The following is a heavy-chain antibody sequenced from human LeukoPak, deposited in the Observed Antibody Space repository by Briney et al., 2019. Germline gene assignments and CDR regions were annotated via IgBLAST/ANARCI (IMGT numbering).Heavy chain of an antibody. D-gene: IGHD5-24*01. J-gene: IGHJ4*02. CDR3: SRGTDAYKCGNS. CDR2: IHYSGRI. V-gene: IGHV4-34*01. CDR1: GGAFSGYY. Sequence: KPSETLSLTCAVYGGAFSGYYLTWIRQPPGKGLEWIGEIHYSGRINYNPSLKSRVTISADTSNNHFSLKMNSVTAADTAVYYCSRGTDAYKCGNSWGQGTLVTVS.